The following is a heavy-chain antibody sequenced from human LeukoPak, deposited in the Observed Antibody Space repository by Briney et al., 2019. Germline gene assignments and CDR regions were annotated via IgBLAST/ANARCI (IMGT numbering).Heavy chain of an antibody. D-gene: IGHD4-17*01. CDR1: GYTFTSYY. CDR3: ALYGDYNTGDY. V-gene: IGHV1-69*06. Sequence: ASVKVSCKASGYTFTSYYMHWVRQAPGQGLEWMGGIIPIFGTANYAQKFQGRVTITADKSTSTAYMELSSLRSEDTAVYYCALYGDYNTGDYWGQGTLVTVSS. J-gene: IGHJ4*02. CDR2: IIPIFGTA.